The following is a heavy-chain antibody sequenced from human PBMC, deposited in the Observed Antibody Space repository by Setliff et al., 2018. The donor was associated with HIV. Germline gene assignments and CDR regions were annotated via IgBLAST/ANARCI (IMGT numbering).Heavy chain of an antibody. CDR1: GYSFTNHY. V-gene: IGHV1-46*01. Sequence: ASVKVSCKPSGYSFTNHYVHWVRQAPGQGLEWMGVINPTGGSTRNTQKFQGRXAMTRDTSTSTVYMELSSLRSEDTAVYYCASAGAWQRNALDIWGQGTMVTVSS. J-gene: IGHJ3*02. D-gene: IGHD5-12*01. CDR2: INPTGGST. CDR3: ASAGAWQRNALDI.